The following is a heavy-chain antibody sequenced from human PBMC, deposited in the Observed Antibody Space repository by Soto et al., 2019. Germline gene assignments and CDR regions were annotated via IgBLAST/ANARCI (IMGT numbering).Heavy chain of an antibody. V-gene: IGHV4-59*08. J-gene: IGHJ4*02. D-gene: IGHD4-17*01. CDR3: ARRYGDYFDY. Sequence: SETLSLTCTVSGGSITGYYLSWIRQPPGKGLEWIGYIYYSGSTDYNPSLKSRVTISVDTSKNQFSLKLSSVTAADTAVYYCARRYGDYFDYWGQGTLVTVSS. CDR1: GGSITGYY. CDR2: IYYSGST.